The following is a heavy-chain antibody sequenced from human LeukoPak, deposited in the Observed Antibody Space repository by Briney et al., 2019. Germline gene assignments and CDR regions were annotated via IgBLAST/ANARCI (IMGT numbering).Heavy chain of an antibody. CDR3: ARDLPKNGYPYYYYYGMDV. CDR2: ISYDGSNK. Sequence: GWALRLSCAASGFTFSSYAMHWVRQAPGKGLEWVAVISYDGSNKYYADSVKGRFTISRDNSKNTLYLQMNSLRAEDTAVYYCARDLPKNGYPYYYYYGMDVWGKGTTVTVSS. D-gene: IGHD5-18*01. V-gene: IGHV3-30*04. CDR1: GFTFSSYA. J-gene: IGHJ6*04.